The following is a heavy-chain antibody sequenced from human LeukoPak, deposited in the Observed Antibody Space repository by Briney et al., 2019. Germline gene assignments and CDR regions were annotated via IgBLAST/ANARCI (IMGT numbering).Heavy chain of an antibody. V-gene: IGHV1-2*02. J-gene: IGHJ4*02. D-gene: IGHD6-19*01. CDR2: INPNSGGT. CDR3: ATLGPHRFAVAGTNYFDY. CDR1: GYTFTGYY. Sequence: ASVKVSCKASGYTFTGYYMHWVRQAPGQGLEWMGWINPNSGGTNYAQKFQGRVTMTRDTSISTAYMELSRLRSDDTAVYYCATLGPHRFAVAGTNYFDYWGQGTLVTVSS.